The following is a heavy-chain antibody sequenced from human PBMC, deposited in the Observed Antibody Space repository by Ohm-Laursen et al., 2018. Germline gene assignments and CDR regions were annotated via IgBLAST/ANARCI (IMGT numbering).Heavy chain of an antibody. D-gene: IGHD4-23*01. CDR3: ARVLDDYGGTDY. J-gene: IGHJ4*02. CDR1: GGSFSGYY. Sequence: SETLSLTCAVYGGSFSGYYWSWIRQPPGKGLEWIGEINHSGSTNYNPSHKSRVTISVDTSKNQFSLKLSSVTAADTAVYYCARVLDDYGGTDYWGQGTLVTVSS. V-gene: IGHV4-34*01. CDR2: INHSGST.